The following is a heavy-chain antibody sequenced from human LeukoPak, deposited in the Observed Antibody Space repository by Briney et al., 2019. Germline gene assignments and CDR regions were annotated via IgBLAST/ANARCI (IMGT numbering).Heavy chain of an antibody. D-gene: IGHD3-3*01. CDR3: ARSVSAYYDFWRP. J-gene: IGHJ5*02. CDR2: MSYSGNT. V-gene: IGHV4-39*01. Sequence: PSECLSLTCTVSGGSISDNSYYWGWIRQPPGKGLEWIGSMSYSGNTYYNPSLTSRVTISVDTSKNQFSLSLSSVTAADTAVYYCARSVSAYYDFWRPWGQGTLVSVSS. CDR1: GGSISDNSYY.